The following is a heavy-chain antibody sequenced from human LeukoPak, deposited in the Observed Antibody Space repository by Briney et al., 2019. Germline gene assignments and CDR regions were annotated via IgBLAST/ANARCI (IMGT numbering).Heavy chain of an antibody. CDR3: ARDDYGDYRTVDFDY. V-gene: IGHV3-21*01. J-gene: IGHJ4*02. CDR2: ISSSSSYI. D-gene: IGHD4-17*01. CDR1: GFTFSSYW. Sequence: GGSLRLSCAASGFTFSSYWMHWVRQAPGKGLEWVSSISSSSSYIYYADSVKGRFTISRDNAKNSLYLQMNSLRAEDTAVYYCARDDYGDYRTVDFDYWGQGTLVTVSS.